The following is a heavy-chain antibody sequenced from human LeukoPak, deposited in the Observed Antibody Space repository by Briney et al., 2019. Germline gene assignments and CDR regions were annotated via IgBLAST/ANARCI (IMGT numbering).Heavy chain of an antibody. D-gene: IGHD7-27*01. CDR2: ISGSGGDS. V-gene: IGHV3-23*01. CDR1: GFTFSRYG. J-gene: IGHJ5*02. Sequence: GGSLRLSCAASGFTFSRYGMAWVRQAPGKGLEWVPGISGSGGDSYYADAVKGRFTISRDNSKNTLFLQMNSLRAEDTAVYYCAKDLWGENWFDPWGPGSLVIVSS. CDR3: AKDLWGENWFDP.